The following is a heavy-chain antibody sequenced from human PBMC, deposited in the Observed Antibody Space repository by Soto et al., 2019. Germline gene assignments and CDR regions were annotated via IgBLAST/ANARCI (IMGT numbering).Heavy chain of an antibody. J-gene: IGHJ4*02. V-gene: IGHV6-1*01. Sequence: SQTLSLTCAISGDSVSSNSAAWNWIRQSPSRGLEWLGRTYYRSKWYNDYAVSVKSRITINPDISRNQFSLQLNSVTPEDTAVYYCASIHGMQPYYFDYWGEGTLVTVSS. D-gene: IGHD2-8*01. CDR1: GDSVSSNSAA. CDR2: TYYRSKWYN. CDR3: ASIHGMQPYYFDY.